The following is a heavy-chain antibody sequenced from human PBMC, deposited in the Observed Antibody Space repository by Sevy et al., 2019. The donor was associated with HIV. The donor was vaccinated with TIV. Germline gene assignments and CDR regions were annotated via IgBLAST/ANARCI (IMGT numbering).Heavy chain of an antibody. CDR2: IRSKDYGGAT. Sequence: GGSLRLSCTGSGFTFGDYAMSWFRQAPGMGLEWVGFIRSKDYGGATEYAASVKGRFTISRDDSISIADLQMNSLKTEDTAVCYCTRRYYYDSSGYSDYWGQGTLVTVSS. J-gene: IGHJ4*02. CDR3: TRRYYYDSSGYSDY. V-gene: IGHV3-49*03. CDR1: GFTFGDYA. D-gene: IGHD3-22*01.